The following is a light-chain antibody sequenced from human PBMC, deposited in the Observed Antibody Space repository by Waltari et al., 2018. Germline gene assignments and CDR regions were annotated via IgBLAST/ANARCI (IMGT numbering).Light chain of an antibody. CDR2: DAS. V-gene: IGKV1-5*01. CDR3: QQYNSYSLT. J-gene: IGKJ1*01. CDR1: QSVRGW. Sequence: DIQMTQSPSTLSASVGDRVTISCRASQSVRGWLAWYQQKPGKAPKGLIFDASTLESGVPSRFSGSGSGTEFTLTISSLQPDDCATYYCQQYNSYSLTFGQGTKVEIK.